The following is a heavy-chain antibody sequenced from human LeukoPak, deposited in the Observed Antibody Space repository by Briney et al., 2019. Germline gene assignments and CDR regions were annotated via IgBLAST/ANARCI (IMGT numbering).Heavy chain of an antibody. CDR3: ATTRALEPAAGTDQYYYYGMDV. D-gene: IGHD6-13*01. J-gene: IGHJ6*02. Sequence: PSETLSLTCAVYGGSFSGYYWSWIRQPPGKGLEWIGEINHSGSTNYNPSLKSRVTISVDTSKNQFSLKLSSVTAADTAVYYCATTRALEPAAGTDQYYYYGMDVWGQGTTVTVSS. V-gene: IGHV4-34*01. CDR1: GGSFSGYY. CDR2: INHSGST.